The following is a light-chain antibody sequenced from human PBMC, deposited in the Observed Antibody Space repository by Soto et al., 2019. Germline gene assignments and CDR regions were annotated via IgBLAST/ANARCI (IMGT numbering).Light chain of an antibody. V-gene: IGKV1-5*03. Sequence: DIQMTQSPSTLSASVGDRATITCRASQSISSWLAWYQQKPGKAPKLLLYKASSLESGVPSRCSGSGSGTEFTLTISSLQPDDFATYYCQQYNSYPTFGGGTKVEIK. CDR2: KAS. J-gene: IGKJ4*01. CDR1: QSISSW. CDR3: QQYNSYPT.